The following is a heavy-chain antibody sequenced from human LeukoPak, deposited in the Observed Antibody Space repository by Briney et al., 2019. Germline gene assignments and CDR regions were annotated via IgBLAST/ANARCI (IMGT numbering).Heavy chain of an antibody. J-gene: IGHJ4*02. D-gene: IGHD1-26*01. CDR1: GFTFSTYT. CDR3: ARVGVDSGSYKGAGY. Sequence: GGSLRLSCAASGFTFSTYTMNWVRQAPGKGLEWVSSISNSGAYVYYADSVQGRFTISRDNAKNSLYLQMNSLRSEDTAVYYCARVGVDSGSYKGAGYWGQGTLVSVSS. V-gene: IGHV3-21*01. CDR2: ISNSGAYV.